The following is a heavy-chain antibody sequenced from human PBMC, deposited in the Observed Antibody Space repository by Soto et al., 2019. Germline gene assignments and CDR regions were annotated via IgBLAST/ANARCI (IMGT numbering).Heavy chain of an antibody. CDR3: AKAIGYYDSSGRNWFDT. J-gene: IGHJ5*02. Sequence: LRLSCAASGFTFTNYAMHWVRQAPGKGLEWVAVISYDGSNKYYADSVKGRFTISRDSSKNTLYLQMNSLRAEDTAVYYCAKAIGYYDSSGRNWFDTWGQGTLVTVSS. CDR1: GFTFTNYA. CDR2: ISYDGSNK. D-gene: IGHD3-22*01. V-gene: IGHV3-30*18.